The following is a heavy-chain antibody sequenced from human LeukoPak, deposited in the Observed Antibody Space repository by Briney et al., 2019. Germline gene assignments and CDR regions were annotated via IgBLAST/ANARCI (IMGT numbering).Heavy chain of an antibody. D-gene: IGHD3-10*01. V-gene: IGHV3-48*04. CDR3: TRDNYFGSGGEWADY. Sequence: PGGSLRLSCAASGFTFSTYTMNWVRQAPGKGLEWISCISSRSTTIKYTDSVKGRFTISRDNAKNSLYLQMNSLRVEDTAVYYCTRDNYFGSGGEWADYWGQGTLVTVSS. J-gene: IGHJ4*02. CDR2: ISSRSTTI. CDR1: GFTFSTYT.